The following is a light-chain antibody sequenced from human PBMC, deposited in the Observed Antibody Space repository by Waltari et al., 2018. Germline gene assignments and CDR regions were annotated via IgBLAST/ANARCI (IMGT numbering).Light chain of an antibody. Sequence: IQMTQSPPALSASVGDTVALSCRASQNIYYNLAWYQQKPGKAPELLIYAASSLQSGFPSRFSGSGSGTEFTLTITTLQPEDSAIYFCQHYYDNPPIFGQGTKVEI. J-gene: IGKJ2*01. CDR2: AAS. V-gene: IGKV1-6*02. CDR1: QNIYYN. CDR3: QHYYDNPPI.